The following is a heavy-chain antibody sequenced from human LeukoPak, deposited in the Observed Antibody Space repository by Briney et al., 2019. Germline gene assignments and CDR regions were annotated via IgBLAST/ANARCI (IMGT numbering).Heavy chain of an antibody. CDR2: ISSSGSTI. Sequence: GGSLRLSCAASGFTFSSYEMNWVRQAPGKGLEWVSYISSSGSTIYYADSVKGRFTISRDNAKNSLYLQMNSLRAEDTAVYYCARVRVAALFFFDYWGQGTLVTVSS. CDR1: GFTFSSYE. CDR3: ARVRVAALFFFDY. D-gene: IGHD6-19*01. V-gene: IGHV3-48*03. J-gene: IGHJ4*02.